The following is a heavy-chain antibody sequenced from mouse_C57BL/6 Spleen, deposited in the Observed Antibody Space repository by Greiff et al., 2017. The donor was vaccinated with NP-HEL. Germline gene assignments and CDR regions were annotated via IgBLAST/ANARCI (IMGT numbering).Heavy chain of an antibody. CDR1: GYAFSSYW. Sequence: VQLQQSGAELVKPGASVKISCKASGYAFSSYWMNWVKQRPGKGLEWIGQIYPGDGNTNYNGKFKGKATLTADKSSSTAYMQLSSLTSEDSAVYFCARHSNYWYFDVWGTGTTVTVSS. CDR2: IYPGDGNT. D-gene: IGHD2-5*01. J-gene: IGHJ1*03. V-gene: IGHV1-80*01. CDR3: ARHSNYWYFDV.